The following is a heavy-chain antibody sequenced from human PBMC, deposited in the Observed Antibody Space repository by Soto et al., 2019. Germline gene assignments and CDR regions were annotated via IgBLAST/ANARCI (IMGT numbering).Heavy chain of an antibody. CDR2: ISSGSSTL. D-gene: IGHD4-17*01. CDR1: GFSFSSYS. J-gene: IGHJ6*02. CDR3: ASLTTVFYGMDV. Sequence: EVQLVESGGGLVQPGGSLRLSCAASGFSFSSYSMNWVRQTPGKGLEWVSHISSGSSTLYYADSVKGRFTISRDNARNSLYLQMNSLRAEDTAVYYCASLTTVFYGMDVWGPGTTVTVSS. V-gene: IGHV3-48*01.